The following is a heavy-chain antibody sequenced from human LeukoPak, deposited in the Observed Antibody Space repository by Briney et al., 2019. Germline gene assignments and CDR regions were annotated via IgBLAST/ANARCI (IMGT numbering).Heavy chain of an antibody. CDR2: IIPIFGTA. CDR3: ARAFYLTGYYPPGY. Sequence: GASVTVSFKASGGTFISYAISWVRQAPGQGLEWMGGIIPIFGTANYAQKFQGRVTITADESTSTAYMELSSLRSEDTAVYYCARAFYLTGYYPPGYWGQGTLVTVSS. V-gene: IGHV1-69*13. CDR1: GGTFISYA. D-gene: IGHD3-9*01. J-gene: IGHJ4*02.